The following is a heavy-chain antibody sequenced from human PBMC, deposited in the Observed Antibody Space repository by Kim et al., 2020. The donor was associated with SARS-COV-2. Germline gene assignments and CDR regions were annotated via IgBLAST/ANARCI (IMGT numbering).Heavy chain of an antibody. V-gene: IGHV4-39*07. CDR2: IYYSGST. CDR1: GGSISSSSYY. D-gene: IGHD3-22*01. CDR3: ASFLVYDSSGYRNFDY. J-gene: IGHJ4*02. Sequence: SETLSLTCTVSGGSISSSSYYWGWIRQPPGKGLEWIGSIYYSGSTYYNPSLKSRVTISVDTSKNQFSLKLSSVTAADTAVYYCASFLVYDSSGYRNFDYWGQGTLVTVSS.